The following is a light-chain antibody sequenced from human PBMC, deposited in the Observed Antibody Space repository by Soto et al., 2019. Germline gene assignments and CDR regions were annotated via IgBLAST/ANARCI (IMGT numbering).Light chain of an antibody. CDR1: QRISTY. V-gene: IGKV1-39*01. CDR2: AAS. Sequence: DIQMTQSPSSLSASVGDRVTITCRASQRISTYLTWYQQKPGKAPQLLIYAASSLQSGVQSMFSGSGSGTDFTLTISTLQPEDFATDYGQQNYRHSLTFGGGTKVEIK. J-gene: IGKJ4*01. CDR3: QQNYRHSLT.